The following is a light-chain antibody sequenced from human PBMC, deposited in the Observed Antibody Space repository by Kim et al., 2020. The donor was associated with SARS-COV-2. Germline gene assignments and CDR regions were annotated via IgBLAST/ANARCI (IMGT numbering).Light chain of an antibody. Sequence: QSVLTQPPSVSGTPGQRVTISCAGSTSNIEANTVNWYQHLPGTAPKLLIFSNDQRPSGVPDRVSGSKSGTSASLAISGLQSDDEADYYCAAWDDSLSGPVFGGGTKLTVL. J-gene: IGLJ3*02. CDR1: TSNIEANT. V-gene: IGLV1-44*01. CDR3: AAWDDSLSGPV. CDR2: SND.